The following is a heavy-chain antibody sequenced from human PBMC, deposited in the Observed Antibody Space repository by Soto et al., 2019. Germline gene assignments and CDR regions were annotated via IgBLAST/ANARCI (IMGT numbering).Heavy chain of an antibody. D-gene: IGHD6-13*01. Sequence: PGGSLRLSCAASGFTFSSSSMNWVRQAPGKGLEWVSSISSSSSYIYYADSVKGRFTISRDNAKNSLYLQMNSLRAEDTAVYYCARDCLASIAAAVRGWFDPWGQGTLVTVSS. CDR1: GFTFSSSS. J-gene: IGHJ5*02. CDR3: ARDCLASIAAAVRGWFDP. CDR2: ISSSSSYI. V-gene: IGHV3-21*01.